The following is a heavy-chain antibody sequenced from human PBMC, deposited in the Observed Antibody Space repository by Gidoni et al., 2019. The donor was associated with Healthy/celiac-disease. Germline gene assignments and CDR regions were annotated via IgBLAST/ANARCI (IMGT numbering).Heavy chain of an antibody. CDR3: ARSTLVINLNWFDP. Sequence: EVQLVESGGGWVQPGGSLRLSCAGKGLEWVANIKQDGSEKYYVDSVKGRFTISRDNAKNSLYLQMNSLRAEDTAVYYCARSTLVINLNWFDPWGQGTLVTVSS. D-gene: IGHD3-9*01. J-gene: IGHJ5*02. V-gene: IGHV3-7*01. CDR2: IKQDGSEK.